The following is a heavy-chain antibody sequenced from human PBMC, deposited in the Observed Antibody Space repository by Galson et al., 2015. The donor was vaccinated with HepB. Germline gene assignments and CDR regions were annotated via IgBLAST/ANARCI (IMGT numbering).Heavy chain of an antibody. V-gene: IGHV3-7*01. J-gene: IGHJ4*02. CDR2: IKQDGNEK. D-gene: IGHD3-10*01. CDR3: AKVFGSGSLDY. Sequence: SLRLSCAASGFTFSSYWMSWVRQAPGKGLEWVANIKQDGNEKYYVDSVKGRFIISRDNAKNSLYLQMNSLRAEDTAVYYCAKVFGSGSLDYWGQGTLVTVSS. CDR1: GFTFSSYW.